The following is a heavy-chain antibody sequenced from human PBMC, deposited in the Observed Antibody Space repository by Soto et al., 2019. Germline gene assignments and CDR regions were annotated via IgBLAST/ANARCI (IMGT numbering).Heavy chain of an antibody. CDR2: IYHSGSA. CDR3: ARERIWYDSSGYFYYFDY. D-gene: IGHD3-22*01. J-gene: IGHJ4*02. V-gene: IGHV4-4*02. CDR1: GGSISSSNW. Sequence: SETLSLTCAVSGGSISSSNWWSWVRQPPGKVLEWIGVIYHSGSANYNPSLKSRVTISVDKSKNQFSLKLSSVTAADTAVYYCARERIWYDSSGYFYYFDYWGQGTLVTVSS.